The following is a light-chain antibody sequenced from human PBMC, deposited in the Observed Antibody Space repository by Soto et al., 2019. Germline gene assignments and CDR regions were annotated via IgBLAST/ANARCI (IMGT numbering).Light chain of an antibody. CDR3: QQYINWPPTFT. Sequence: IVMTQSPATLSVSPGERVTLSCRASQSVNRNLAWYQQRPGQAPRLLIYGASTRATGIPARFSGSGSETEFTLAISSLQSEDFAVYFCQQYINWPPTFTFGQGTKLEIK. CDR1: QSVNRN. V-gene: IGKV3-15*01. CDR2: GAS. J-gene: IGKJ2*01.